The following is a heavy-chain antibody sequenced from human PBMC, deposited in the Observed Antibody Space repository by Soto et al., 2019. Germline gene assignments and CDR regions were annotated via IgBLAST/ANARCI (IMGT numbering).Heavy chain of an antibody. CDR1: GGSFSGYY. CDR2: INHSGST. V-gene: IGHV4-34*01. Sequence: SETLSLTCAVYGGSFSGYYWSWIRQPPGKGLEWIGEINHSGSTNYNPSLKSRVTISVDTSKNQFSLKLSSVTAADTAVYYCARGGVYYDFWSGLMPPHYYYYGMDVWGQGTTVTVSS. CDR3: ARGGVYYDFWSGLMPPHYYYYGMDV. D-gene: IGHD3-3*01. J-gene: IGHJ6*02.